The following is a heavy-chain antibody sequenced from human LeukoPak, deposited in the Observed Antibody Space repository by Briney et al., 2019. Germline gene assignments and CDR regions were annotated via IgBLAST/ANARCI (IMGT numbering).Heavy chain of an antibody. J-gene: IGHJ3*02. CDR1: GGSISSYY. D-gene: IGHD3-9*01. Sequence: KTLETLSLTCTVSGGSISSYYWSWIRQPPGKGLEWIGYISYSGSTNYNPSLKSRVTISIDTSKNQFSLKLRSVTAADTAIYYCARQGYDILTGYIDAFDIWGQGTMVTVSS. V-gene: IGHV4-59*08. CDR3: ARQGYDILTGYIDAFDI. CDR2: ISYSGST.